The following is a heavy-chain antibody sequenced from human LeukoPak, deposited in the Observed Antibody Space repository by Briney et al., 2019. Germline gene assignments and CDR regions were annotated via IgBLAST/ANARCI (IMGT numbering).Heavy chain of an antibody. Sequence: ASVKVSCKASGYTFTTYYIHWVRQAPGQGLEWMGIINPSGGSTNYAQKFQGRVTMTRDTSTSTVYMELSSLRSDDTAVFYCARGAPYTYYYDSSGLAFDIWGQGTMVTVSS. CDR2: INPSGGST. CDR3: ARGAPYTYYYDSSGLAFDI. V-gene: IGHV1-46*01. CDR1: GYTFTTYY. J-gene: IGHJ3*02. D-gene: IGHD3-22*01.